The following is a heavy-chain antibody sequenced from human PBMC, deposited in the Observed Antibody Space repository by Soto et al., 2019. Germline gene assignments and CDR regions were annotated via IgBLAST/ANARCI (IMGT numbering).Heavy chain of an antibody. J-gene: IGHJ3*02. V-gene: IGHV3-23*01. CDR1: GFTFSSYA. CDR3: AKTPMIAVVVGAFDI. D-gene: IGHD3-22*01. Sequence: GGSLRLSYAAAGFTFSSYAMSWVRQAPGKGLEWVSGISGSGISTFYADSVKGRFTISRDNSKNTLYLQMNSLRAEDTAVYYCAKTPMIAVVVGAFDIWGQGTKVTVS. CDR2: ISGSGIST.